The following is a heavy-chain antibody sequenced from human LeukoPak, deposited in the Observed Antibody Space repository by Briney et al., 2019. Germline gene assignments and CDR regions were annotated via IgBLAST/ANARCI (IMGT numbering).Heavy chain of an antibody. D-gene: IGHD3-3*01. CDR1: GGSISSSSYY. V-gene: IGHV4-39*01. Sequence: SETLSLTCTVSGGSISSSSYYWGWIRQPPGKGLEWIGNIDYTGSTNYNPSLKSRVTISVDTSKNQFSLRLSSVTAADTAVYYCASAFPYDFWSGYYSNNEEDWGQGTLVTVSS. J-gene: IGHJ4*02. CDR3: ASAFPYDFWSGYYSNNEED. CDR2: IDYTGST.